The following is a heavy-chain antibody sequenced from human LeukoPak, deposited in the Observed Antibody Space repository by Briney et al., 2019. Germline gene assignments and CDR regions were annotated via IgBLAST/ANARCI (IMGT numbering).Heavy chain of an antibody. CDR1: GFTSSSYW. Sequence: GGSLRLSCAASGFTSSSYWMSWLRQAPGQGLEWVTNIKKDGSDKYYMDSVKGRFTISRDNAKTSMYLQMNSLRGEDTAVYYCARYLSGVAGYTYGRGIDYWGQGTLVTVSS. V-gene: IGHV3-7*01. D-gene: IGHD5-18*01. CDR3: ARYLSGVAGYTYGRGIDY. J-gene: IGHJ4*02. CDR2: IKKDGSDK.